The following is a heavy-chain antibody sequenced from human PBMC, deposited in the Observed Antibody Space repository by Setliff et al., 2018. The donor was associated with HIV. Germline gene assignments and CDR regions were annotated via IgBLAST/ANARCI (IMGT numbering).Heavy chain of an antibody. J-gene: IGHJ4*02. CDR1: GFTFSVYS. Sequence: GGSLRLSCAASGFTFSVYSMTWVRQAPGKGLEWVSSISSSNNYIYYADSVKGRFTISRDNAKKSLFLQMNSLRADDTAVYYCARDSGRRGLKAGHDFDYWGQGTLVTVSS. D-gene: IGHD6-19*01. CDR2: ISSSNNYI. CDR3: ARDSGRRGLKAGHDFDY. V-gene: IGHV3-21*01.